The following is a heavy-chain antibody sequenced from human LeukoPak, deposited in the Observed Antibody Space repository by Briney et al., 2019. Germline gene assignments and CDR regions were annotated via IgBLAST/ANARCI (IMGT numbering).Heavy chain of an antibody. D-gene: IGHD3-3*01. CDR2: IYYSGST. J-gene: IGHJ4*02. V-gene: IGHV4-39*01. CDR1: GGSISSSSYY. Sequence: SETLSLTCTVSGGSISSSSYYWGWTRQPPGKGLEWIGSIYYSGSTYCNPSLKSRVTISVDTSKNQFSLKLSSVTAADMAVYYCARGEVRFLEWPPSSGATYWGQGTLVTVSS. CDR3: ARGEVRFLEWPPSSGATY.